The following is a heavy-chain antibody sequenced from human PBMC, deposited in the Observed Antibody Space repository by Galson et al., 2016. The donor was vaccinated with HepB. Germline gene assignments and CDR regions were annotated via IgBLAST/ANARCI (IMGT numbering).Heavy chain of an antibody. Sequence: QSGAEVKKPGESLKISCQGSGYSFAKYWIVWVRQMPGKGLEWMGIIYPGDSDTTYSPSFQGQVTISADKFISTAYLQWSSLKASDTAMYYRARQVGATHDHWGQGTLVTVSS. J-gene: IGHJ4*02. V-gene: IGHV5-51*01. D-gene: IGHD1-26*01. CDR3: ARQVGATHDH. CDR1: GYSFAKYW. CDR2: IYPGDSDT.